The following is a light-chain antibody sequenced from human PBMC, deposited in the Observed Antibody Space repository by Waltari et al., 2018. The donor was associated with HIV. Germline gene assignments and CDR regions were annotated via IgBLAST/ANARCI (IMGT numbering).Light chain of an antibody. J-gene: IGLJ2*01. Sequence: SYVLTQPPSVSVAPGVTAKSTCSGDNNGSKPVHWYQQRPGQAPLLVIFLVSDRPSGIPERFSGSKSGNPATLTITRVEAGDEAEYHCQIWASSSDHVIFGGGTKLTVL. CDR2: LVS. V-gene: IGLV3-21*04. CDR1: NNGSKP. CDR3: QIWASSSDHVI.